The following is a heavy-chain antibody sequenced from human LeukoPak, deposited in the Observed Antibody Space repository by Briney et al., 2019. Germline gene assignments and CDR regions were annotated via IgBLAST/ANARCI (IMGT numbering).Heavy chain of an antibody. CDR3: ARGMNVVPAAVNWFDP. D-gene: IGHD2-2*01. CDR2: INHSGST. CDR1: GGSFSTYY. J-gene: IGHJ5*02. Sequence: SETLSLTCAVYGGSFSTYYWSWIRQPPGKGLEWIGEINHSGSTNYNPSLKSRVTISVDTSKNQFSLKLSSVTAADTAVYYCARGMNVVPAAVNWFDPWGQGTLVTVSS. V-gene: IGHV4-34*01.